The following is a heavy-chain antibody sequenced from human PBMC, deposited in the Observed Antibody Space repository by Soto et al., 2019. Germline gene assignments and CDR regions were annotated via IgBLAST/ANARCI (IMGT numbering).Heavy chain of an antibody. J-gene: IGHJ5*02. CDR2: IYHSGST. V-gene: IGHV4-4*02. CDR1: GGSISSSNW. CDR3: ARGDDYGDYLWFDP. Sequence: QVQLQESGPGLVKPSGTLSLTCAVSGGSISSSNWWSWVRQPPGKGLEWIGEIYHSGSTNYNPSLKSRVTIAVEKAKNQFALKLSSVTAADTAVYYCARGDDYGDYLWFDPWGQGTLVTVSS. D-gene: IGHD4-17*01.